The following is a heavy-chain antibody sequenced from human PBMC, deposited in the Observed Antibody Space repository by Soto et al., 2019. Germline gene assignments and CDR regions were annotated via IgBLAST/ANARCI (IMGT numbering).Heavy chain of an antibody. V-gene: IGHV6-1*01. J-gene: IGHJ4*02. D-gene: IGHD6-6*01. CDR1: GDSVSSKSGA. Sequence: PSQTLSLTCAISGDSVSSKSGAWNWIRQSPSRGLEWLGRTYYRSKWYNDYAVSVKSRMTINPDTSQNQFSLHLNSVTPEDTAVYYCVRYISSSRYFDYWGQGTLVTVSS. CDR2: TYYRSKWYN. CDR3: VRYISSSRYFDY.